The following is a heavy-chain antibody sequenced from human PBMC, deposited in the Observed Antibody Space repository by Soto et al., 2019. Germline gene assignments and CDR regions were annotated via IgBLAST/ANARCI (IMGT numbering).Heavy chain of an antibody. CDR1: GFTFSSYA. D-gene: IGHD3-16*01. J-gene: IGHJ4*02. V-gene: IGHV3-23*01. CDR2: ISGSGGST. Sequence: GGSLRLSCAASGFTFSSYAMSWVRQAPGKGLEWVSAISGSGGSTYYADSVKGRFTISRDNSKNTLYLQMNSLRAEDTAVYYCAKAFFSMITFGEVMAQKSVWGQGTL. CDR3: AKAFFSMITFGEVMAQKSV.